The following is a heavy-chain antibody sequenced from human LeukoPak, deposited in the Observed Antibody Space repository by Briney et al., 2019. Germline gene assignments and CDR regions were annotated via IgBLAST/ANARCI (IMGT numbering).Heavy chain of an antibody. D-gene: IGHD6-13*01. CDR1: GFSLSTSGVG. Sequence: SGPTLVKPIQTLTLTCTFSGFSLSTSGVGVGWIRQPRRKALEWLALIYWDDDKRYSPSLKSRLTITKDTSKNQVVLTLTNMDPVDTATYYCARGSVASAGSYFDYWGQGTLVTVSS. V-gene: IGHV2-5*02. CDR2: IYWDDDK. CDR3: ARGSVASAGSYFDY. J-gene: IGHJ4*02.